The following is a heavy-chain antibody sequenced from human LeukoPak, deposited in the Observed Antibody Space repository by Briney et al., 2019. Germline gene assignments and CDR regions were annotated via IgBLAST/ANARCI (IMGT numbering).Heavy chain of an antibody. CDR3: ASPYSKDAFDI. Sequence: SETLSLTCAVSGGSISSGDYYWGWLRQPPGKGREWTGYIYYSGSTYYNPSLRSRVTISVNTSKNQFSLKLSSVTAADTAVYYCASPYSKDAFDIWGQGTMVTVSS. V-gene: IGHV4-30-4*08. D-gene: IGHD4-11*01. CDR1: GGSISSGDYY. CDR2: IYYSGST. J-gene: IGHJ3*02.